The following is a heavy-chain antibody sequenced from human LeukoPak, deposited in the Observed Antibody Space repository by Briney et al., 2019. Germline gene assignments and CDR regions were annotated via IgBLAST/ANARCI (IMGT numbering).Heavy chain of an antibody. CDR1: GGSFSGYY. J-gene: IGHJ4*02. V-gene: IGHV4-34*01. Sequence: SESLSLTCAVYGGSFSGYYWSWIRQPPGKGLEWIGEINHSGSTNYNPPLKSRVTISVDTSKNQFSLKLSSVTAADTAVYYCARGTMTTVTYYLDYSGQGTLVTVSS. D-gene: IGHD4-17*01. CDR3: ARGTMTTVTYYLDY. CDR2: INHSGST.